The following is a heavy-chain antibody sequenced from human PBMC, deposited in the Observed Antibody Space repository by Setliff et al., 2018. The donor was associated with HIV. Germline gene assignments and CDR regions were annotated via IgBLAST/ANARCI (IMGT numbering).Heavy chain of an antibody. J-gene: IGHJ4*02. V-gene: IGHV3-7*03. Sequence: GGSLRLSCAGSGFLVNRNYIMWVRQASGKGLEWVANIKEDGSEKNYVDSVEGRVTISRDNTRNTVYLQMKSLKAEDTALYYCARSGVYDHFSGYFIRPFDYWGQGALVTVSS. CDR1: GFLVNRNY. CDR2: IKEDGSEK. D-gene: IGHD3-22*01. CDR3: ARSGVYDHFSGYFIRPFDY.